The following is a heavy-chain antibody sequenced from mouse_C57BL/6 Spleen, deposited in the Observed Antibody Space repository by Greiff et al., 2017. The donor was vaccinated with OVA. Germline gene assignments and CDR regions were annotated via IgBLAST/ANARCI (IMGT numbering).Heavy chain of an antibody. CDR1: GYTFTDYY. V-gene: IGHV1-26*01. J-gene: IGHJ2*01. CDR2: INPNNGGT. Sequence: VQLQQSGPELVKPGASVKISCKASGYTFTDYYMNWVKQSHGKSLEWIGDINPNNGGTSYNQKFKGKATLTVDKSSSTAYMELRSLTSEDSAVYYCARRGLYYDYDRYFDYWGQGTTLTVSS. CDR3: ARRGLYYDYDRYFDY. D-gene: IGHD2-4*01.